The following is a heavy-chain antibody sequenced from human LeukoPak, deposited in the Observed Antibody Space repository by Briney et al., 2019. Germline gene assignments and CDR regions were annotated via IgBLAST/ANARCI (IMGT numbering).Heavy chain of an antibody. D-gene: IGHD3-10*01. CDR1: GFTFSGYP. V-gene: IGHV3-30-3*01. CDR2: ISYDGSNK. Sequence: GGSLRLSCAASGFTFSGYPIHWVRQAPGKGLEWVAVISYDGSNKYYADSVKGRFTISRDNAKNSLFLQMNSLRAEDTAVYYCARDSPLPEYFQHWGQGTLVTVSS. J-gene: IGHJ1*01. CDR3: ARDSPLPEYFQH.